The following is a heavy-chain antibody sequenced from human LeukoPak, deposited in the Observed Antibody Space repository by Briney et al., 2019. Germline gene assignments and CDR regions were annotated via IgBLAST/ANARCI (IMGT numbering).Heavy chain of an antibody. CDR2: IYTSGST. CDR3: ASAGIAAAGTEDAFDI. CDR1: GGSISSYY. J-gene: IGHJ3*02. D-gene: IGHD6-13*01. V-gene: IGHV4-4*07. Sequence: PSETLSLTCTVSGGSISSYYWSWIRQPAGKGLEWIGRIYTSGSTNYNPSLKSRVTMSVDTSKNQFSLKLSPVTAPDTAVYYCASAGIAAAGTEDAFDIWGQGTMVTVSS.